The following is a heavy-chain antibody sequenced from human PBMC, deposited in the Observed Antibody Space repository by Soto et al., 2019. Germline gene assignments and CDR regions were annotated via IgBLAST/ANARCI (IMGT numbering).Heavy chain of an antibody. CDR1: GFTFNTYW. CDR3: VRSFSFDWLLFTLDY. D-gene: IGHD3-9*01. V-gene: IGHV3-7*01. CDR2: IKEDGSEE. Sequence: QLVESGGGLVQPGGSLRLSCATSGFTFNTYWMTWVRQAPGKGLEWVANIKEDGSEENYVDSVKGRFTISRDNGKNSLFLLMNRLRREDSAVYYCVRSFSFDWLLFTLDYWGQGTLVSVSS. J-gene: IGHJ4*02.